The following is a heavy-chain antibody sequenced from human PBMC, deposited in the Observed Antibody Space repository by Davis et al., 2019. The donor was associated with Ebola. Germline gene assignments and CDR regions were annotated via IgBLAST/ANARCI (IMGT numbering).Heavy chain of an antibody. Sequence: PSETLSLTCAVYGGSFSGYYWSWIRQPPGKGLEWIGEINHSGSTNYNPSLKSRVTISVDTSKNQFSLKLSSVTAADTAVYYCARSGRYCSGGSCYYYYMDVWGKGTTVTVSS. V-gene: IGHV4-34*01. CDR2: INHSGST. CDR1: GGSFSGYY. J-gene: IGHJ6*03. D-gene: IGHD2-15*01. CDR3: ARSGRYCSGGSCYYYYMDV.